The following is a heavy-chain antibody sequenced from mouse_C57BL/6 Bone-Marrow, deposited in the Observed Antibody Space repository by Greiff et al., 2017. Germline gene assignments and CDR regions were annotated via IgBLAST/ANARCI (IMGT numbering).Heavy chain of an antibody. CDR3: ARDGAYYGSRAY. V-gene: IGHV5-4*01. J-gene: IGHJ3*01. CDR2: ISDGGSYT. CDR1: GFTFSSYA. D-gene: IGHD1-1*01. Sequence: EVMLVESGGGLVKPGGSLKLSCAASGFTFSSYAMSWVRQTPEKRLEWVATISDGGSYTYYPDNVKGRFTISRDNAKNNLYLQMSQLKSEDTAMYYCARDGAYYGSRAYWGQGTLVTVSA.